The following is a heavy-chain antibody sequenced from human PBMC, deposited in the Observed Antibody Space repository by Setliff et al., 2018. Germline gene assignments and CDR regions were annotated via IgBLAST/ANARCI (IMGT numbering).Heavy chain of an antibody. D-gene: IGHD2-2*02. J-gene: IGHJ6*02. Sequence: PSETLSLTCAVSGYSISSGYYWGWIRQPPGKGLEWIGSIDHSGSTNYNPSLKSRVTISVDTSKNQFSLKLSSVTAADTAVYYCARDRQYCSSPTCYSSYFYYYGMDVWGQGTTVTVSS. CDR1: GYSISSGYY. V-gene: IGHV4-38-2*02. CDR3: ARDRQYCSSPTCYSSYFYYYGMDV. CDR2: IDHSGST.